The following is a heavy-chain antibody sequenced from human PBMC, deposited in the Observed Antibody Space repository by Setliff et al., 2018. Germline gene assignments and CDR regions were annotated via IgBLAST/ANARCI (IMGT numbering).Heavy chain of an antibody. D-gene: IGHD3-10*01. V-gene: IGHV4-39*07. CDR1: GGSISSSSYY. CDR2: IYYSGCT. J-gene: IGHJ5*02. Sequence: PSETLSLTCTVSGGSISSSSYYWGWIRQPPGKGLEWIGSIYYSGCTYYNPSLKSRVTISVDTSKNQFSLKLSSVTAADTAVYYCARIHLLLWFGELLSGWFDPWGQGTLVTVSS. CDR3: ARIHLLLWFGELLSGWFDP.